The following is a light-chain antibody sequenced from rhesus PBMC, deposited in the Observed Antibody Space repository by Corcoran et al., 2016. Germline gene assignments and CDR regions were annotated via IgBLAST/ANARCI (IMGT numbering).Light chain of an antibody. Sequence: DIQMPQSPSSLSASVGDRVTITCRASENVNNYLNWYQQKPGKALKLLIYKASTLQSGIPSRFSGSGSWTDYTFTISSLQPEDVATYYCQHGYGTPFTFGPVTKLDIK. CDR1: ENVNNY. CDR2: KAS. J-gene: IGKJ3*01. CDR3: QHGYGTPFT. V-gene: IGKV1-74*01.